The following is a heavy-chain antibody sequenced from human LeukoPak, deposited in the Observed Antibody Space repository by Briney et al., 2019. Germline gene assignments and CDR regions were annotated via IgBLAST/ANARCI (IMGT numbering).Heavy chain of an antibody. CDR2: INHSGST. Sequence: SETLSLTCAVYGGSFSGYYWSWIRQPPGKGPEWIGEINHSGSTNYHPSLKSRVTISVDTSKNQFSLRLSSVTAADTAVYYCARVESSVPYYFDYWGQGTLVTVSS. J-gene: IGHJ4*02. D-gene: IGHD3-22*01. V-gene: IGHV4-34*01. CDR3: ARVESSVPYYFDY. CDR1: GGSFSGYY.